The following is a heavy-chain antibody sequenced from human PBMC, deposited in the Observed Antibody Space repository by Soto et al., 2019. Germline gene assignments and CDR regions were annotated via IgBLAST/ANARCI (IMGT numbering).Heavy chain of an antibody. CDR1: GYSFTSYW. CDR2: IYPGDSDT. J-gene: IGHJ6*02. Sequence: PGESLKISCKGSGYSFTSYWIGWVSQMPGKGLEWMGIIYPGDSDTRYSPSFQGQVTISADKSISTAYLQWSSLKASDTAMYYCARRRAYYYDSSGYYNYYYYGMAVWGQGTTVTVSS. V-gene: IGHV5-51*01. CDR3: ARRRAYYYDSSGYYNYYYYGMAV. D-gene: IGHD3-22*01.